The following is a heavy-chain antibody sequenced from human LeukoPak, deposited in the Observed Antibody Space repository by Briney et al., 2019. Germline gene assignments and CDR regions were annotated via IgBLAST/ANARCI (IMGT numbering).Heavy chain of an antibody. CDR3: ASCSSTSCPDYYYYYMDV. Sequence: GGSLRLSCAASGFTVSSNYMSWVRQAPGKGLEWVSVIYSGGSTYYADSVKGRFTISRDNSKNTLYLQMNSLRAEDTAVYYCASCSSTSCPDYYYYYMDVWGKGTTVTVSS. D-gene: IGHD2-2*01. CDR1: GFTVSSNY. CDR2: IYSGGST. J-gene: IGHJ6*03. V-gene: IGHV3-53*01.